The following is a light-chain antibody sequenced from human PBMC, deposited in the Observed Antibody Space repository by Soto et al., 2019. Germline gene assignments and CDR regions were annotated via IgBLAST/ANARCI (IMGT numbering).Light chain of an antibody. CDR2: DVS. Sequence: QSALTQPRSVSGSPGQSVTISCTGTSSDVGGYNYVSWYQQHPGEAPKLMIYDVSNRPSGVPDRFSGSKSGNTASLTISELQAEDEADYYCCSYAGSYWVFGGGTKLTVL. CDR3: CSYAGSYWV. CDR1: SSDVGGYNY. J-gene: IGLJ3*02. V-gene: IGLV2-11*01.